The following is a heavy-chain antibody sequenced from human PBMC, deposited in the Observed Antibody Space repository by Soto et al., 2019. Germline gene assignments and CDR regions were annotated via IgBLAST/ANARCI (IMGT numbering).Heavy chain of an antibody. V-gene: IGHV1-3*01. Sequence: QVQLVQSGAEVKKPGASVKVSCKASGYTFTSYAMHWVRQAPGQRLEWMGWINAGNGNTKYSQKFQSRVTITRDTSERTAYMELSSLRSEDTAVYYCARTVGYYYGMDVWGQGTTVTVSS. J-gene: IGHJ6*02. CDR3: ARTVGYYYGMDV. CDR1: GYTFTSYA. CDR2: INAGNGNT. D-gene: IGHD4-17*01.